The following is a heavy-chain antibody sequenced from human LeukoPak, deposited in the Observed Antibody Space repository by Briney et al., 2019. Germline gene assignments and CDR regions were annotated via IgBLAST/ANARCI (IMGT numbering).Heavy chain of an antibody. CDR1: GFSFSNNA. V-gene: IGHV3-23*01. D-gene: IGHD2-15*01. Sequence: GGSLRLSCAASGFSFSNNAMSWVRQAPGNGLEWVSAIGNSGAGTYYADSLQGRFTISSDNSKNTLYSQMNSLRAEDTAVYYCVKRYCSGGTCYSAFDYWGHGTLVTVSS. J-gene: IGHJ4*01. CDR3: VKRYCSGGTCYSAFDY. CDR2: IGNSGAGT.